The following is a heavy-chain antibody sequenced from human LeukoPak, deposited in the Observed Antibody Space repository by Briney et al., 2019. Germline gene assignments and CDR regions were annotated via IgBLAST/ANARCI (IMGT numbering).Heavy chain of an antibody. Sequence: GGSLRLSCAASGFTFSSYDMHWVRQGIGKGVEWVSGIGADGDTYYPGSLKGRFTISRENAKNSLYLQMNSLRAGDTAVYYCARGKHNWFDPWGQGTLVTVSS. CDR2: IGADGDT. CDR3: ARGKHNWFDP. CDR1: GFTFSSYD. J-gene: IGHJ5*02. D-gene: IGHD2-21*01. V-gene: IGHV3-13*01.